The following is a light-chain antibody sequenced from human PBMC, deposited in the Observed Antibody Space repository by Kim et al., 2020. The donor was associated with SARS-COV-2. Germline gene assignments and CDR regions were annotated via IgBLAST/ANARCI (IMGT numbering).Light chain of an antibody. J-gene: IGLJ2*01. CDR2: VYSDGRH. CDR3: QTWGSGIGV. CDR1: SGHNTDA. Sequence: AAVKLTGILSSGHNTDAVAWLQQLPGKGPRYLMRVYSDGRHTKGDGIPDRFSGSSSGSEYYLTISGLQSEDEADYYCQTWGSGIGVFGGGTQLTVL. V-gene: IGLV4-69*01.